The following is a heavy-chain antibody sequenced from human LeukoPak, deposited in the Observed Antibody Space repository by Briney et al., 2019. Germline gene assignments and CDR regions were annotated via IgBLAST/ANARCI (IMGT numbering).Heavy chain of an antibody. D-gene: IGHD1-26*01. CDR2: IYYSGST. J-gene: IGHJ5*02. V-gene: IGHV4-39*01. Sequence: SETLSLTCTVSGGSISSYYWGWIRQPPGKGLEWIGSIYYSGSTYYNPSLKSRVTISVDTSKNQFSLKLSSVTAADTAVYYCASGGGSYYNWFDPWGQGTLVTVSS. CDR3: ASGGGSYYNWFDP. CDR1: GGSISSYY.